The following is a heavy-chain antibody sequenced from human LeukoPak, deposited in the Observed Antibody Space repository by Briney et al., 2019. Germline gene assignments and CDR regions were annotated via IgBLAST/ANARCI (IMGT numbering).Heavy chain of an antibody. CDR3: ARPSGSYNNAFDI. Sequence: SETLCLTCTVSGGSISSYYWSWIRQPPGKGLERIGYIYYSGTSSNNPSLKSRVTISVDTSKNQFSLKLSSVTAADTAVYYCARPSGSYNNAFDIWGQGTMVTVSS. CDR1: GGSISSYY. D-gene: IGHD1-26*01. CDR2: IYYSGTS. V-gene: IGHV4-59*08. J-gene: IGHJ3*02.